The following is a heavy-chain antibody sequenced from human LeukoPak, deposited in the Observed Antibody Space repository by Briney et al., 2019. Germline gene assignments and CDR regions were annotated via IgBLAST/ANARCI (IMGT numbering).Heavy chain of an antibody. J-gene: IGHJ4*02. V-gene: IGHV3-23*01. Sequence: GGSLRLSCAASGFTFSTYAMSWVRQAPGKGLEWVSGISVSGSSTYYADSVRGRFTISRDNSINTLYLQIDSLRAEDTAIYYCAKGWKMFAGRMYFFDSWGQGTLVTVSS. CDR2: ISVSGSST. D-gene: IGHD3-10*02. CDR1: GFTFSTYA. CDR3: AKGWKMFAGRMYFFDS.